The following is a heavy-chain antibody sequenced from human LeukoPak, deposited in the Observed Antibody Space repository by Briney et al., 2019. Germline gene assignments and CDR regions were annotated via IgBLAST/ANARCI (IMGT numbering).Heavy chain of an antibody. CDR1: GYTFADYY. CDR2: MNPNSGGT. CDR3: ARGYSYGIDY. V-gene: IGHV1-2*02. Sequence: ASVKVSCKASGYTFADYYIHWVRQAPGQGLEWVGWMNPNSGGTNYAQKFQGRVTMTRNTSISTAYMELSRLRSDDTAVYYCARGYSYGIDYWGQGTLVTVSS. D-gene: IGHD5-18*01. J-gene: IGHJ4*02.